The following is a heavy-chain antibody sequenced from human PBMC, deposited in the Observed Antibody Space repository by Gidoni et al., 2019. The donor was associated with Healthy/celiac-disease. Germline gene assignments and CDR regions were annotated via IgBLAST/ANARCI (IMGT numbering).Heavy chain of an antibody. D-gene: IGHD2-2*01. CDR1: GGTFSSSA. CDR2: IIPIFGTA. V-gene: IGHV1-69*01. CDR3: ATMVGIVVVPAADYYYYGMDV. Sequence: QVQLVQSGAEVKKPGSSVKVSCQASGGTFSSSAISWVRQAPGQGLEWMGGIIPIFGTANYAQKFQGRVTITADESTSTAYMELSSLRSEDTAVYYCATMVGIVVVPAADYYYYGMDVWGQGTTVTVSS. J-gene: IGHJ6*02.